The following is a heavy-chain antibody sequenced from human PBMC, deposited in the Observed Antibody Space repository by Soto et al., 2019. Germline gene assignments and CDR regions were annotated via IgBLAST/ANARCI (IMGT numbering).Heavy chain of an antibody. CDR1: GFIFSRYG. D-gene: IGHD6-13*01. CDR3: AKEGQQKVSEPLDY. Sequence: QVQLVASGGGVVQPGRSLRLSCAASGFIFSRYGMHWVRQAPGKGLEWVAVISHDGRKAYYADSLKGRFTISRDNSRNTLNLQMNRLRVEDTAVYYCAKEGQQKVSEPLDYWGQGTLVTVSS. V-gene: IGHV3-30*18. CDR2: ISHDGRKA. J-gene: IGHJ4*02.